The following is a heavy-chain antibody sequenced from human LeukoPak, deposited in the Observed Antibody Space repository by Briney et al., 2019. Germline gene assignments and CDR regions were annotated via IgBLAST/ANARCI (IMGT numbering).Heavy chain of an antibody. D-gene: IGHD4-17*01. CDR2: IYYSGST. CDR3: ARGLRYYFDY. J-gene: IGHJ4*02. Sequence: SETLSLTCTVSAGSISGSFWSWIRQPPGKGLEWIGYIYYSGSTNYNPSLKSRVTISVDTSKNQFSLKLSSVTAADTAVYYCARGLRYYFDYWGQGTLVTVSS. CDR1: AGSISGSF. V-gene: IGHV4-59*01.